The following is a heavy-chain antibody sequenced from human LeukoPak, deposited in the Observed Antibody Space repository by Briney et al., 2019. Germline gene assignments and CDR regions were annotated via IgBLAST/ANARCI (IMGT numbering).Heavy chain of an antibody. CDR1: GGTFSSYA. V-gene: IGHV1-69*13. J-gene: IGHJ4*02. D-gene: IGHD2-15*01. CDR3: ARVQAQYCSGGSCYRFDY. Sequence: SVKVSCKASGGTFSSYAISWVRQAPGQGLEWMGGIIPIFGTANYAQKFQGRVTITADESTSTAYMELSSLRSEDTAVYYCARVQAQYCSGGSCYRFDYWGQGTLVTVSS. CDR2: IIPIFGTA.